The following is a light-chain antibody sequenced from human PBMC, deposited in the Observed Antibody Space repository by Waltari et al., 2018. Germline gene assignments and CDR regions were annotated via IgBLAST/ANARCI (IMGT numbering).Light chain of an antibody. CDR2: QDK. J-gene: IGLJ2*01. Sequence: SYELTQPPSVSVSPGQTATITCSGDKLGDKYASWYQQKAGQSPVLVIYQDKKRPSGIPERFSGSNSGNIATLTISGTQAVDEADYYCHAWDSNTFVVFGGGTRLTVL. CDR3: HAWDSNTFVV. V-gene: IGLV3-1*01. CDR1: KLGDKY.